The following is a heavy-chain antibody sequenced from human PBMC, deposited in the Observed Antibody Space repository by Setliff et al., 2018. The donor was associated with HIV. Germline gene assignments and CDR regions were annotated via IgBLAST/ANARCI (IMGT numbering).Heavy chain of an antibody. V-gene: IGHV3-33*08. CDR3: ARLAHPRYSGNYYGTSAGTFDY. J-gene: IGHJ4*02. D-gene: IGHD1-26*01. CDR1: GFAFSTYG. CDR2: QYDGKRI. Sequence: GGSLRLSCAASGFAFSTYGMHWVRQAPGKGLEWVAFQYDGKRIYYGGSVKGRFTISRDNSKNTVYLQMNSLRADDTAVYFCARLAHPRYSGNYYGTSAGTFDYWGQGTLVTVSS.